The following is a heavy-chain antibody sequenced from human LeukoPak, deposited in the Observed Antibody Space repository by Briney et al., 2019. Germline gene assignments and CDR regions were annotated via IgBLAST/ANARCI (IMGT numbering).Heavy chain of an antibody. D-gene: IGHD3-10*01. Sequence: GESLKISCKGSGYSFTSYWIGWVRQMPGKGLEWMGIIYPGDSDTRYSPSFQGQVTISADKSISTAYPQWSSLKASDTAMYYCARHTTGVPGEAGYYFDYWGQGTLVTVSS. CDR3: ARHTTGVPGEAGYYFDY. CDR2: IYPGDSDT. J-gene: IGHJ4*02. CDR1: GYSFTSYW. V-gene: IGHV5-51*01.